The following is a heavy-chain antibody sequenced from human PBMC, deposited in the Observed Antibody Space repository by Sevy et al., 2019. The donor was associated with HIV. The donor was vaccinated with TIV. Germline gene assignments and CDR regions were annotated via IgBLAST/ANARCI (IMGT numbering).Heavy chain of an antibody. Sequence: GESLKISCKGSGYSFTNYWIAWVRQMPGKGLEWMGIIYPDDSDTRYSPSFQGQVTISADKSVSTAYLQWSSLKASDTAIYCCARRYYYDSSGYYGGAFDIWGQGTMVTVSS. CDR2: IYPDDSDT. CDR1: GYSFTNYW. CDR3: ARRYYYDSSGYYGGAFDI. V-gene: IGHV5-51*01. D-gene: IGHD3-22*01. J-gene: IGHJ3*02.